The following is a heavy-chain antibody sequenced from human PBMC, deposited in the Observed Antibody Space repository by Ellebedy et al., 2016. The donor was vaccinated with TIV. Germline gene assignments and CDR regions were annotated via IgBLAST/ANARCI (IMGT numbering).Heavy chain of an antibody. J-gene: IGHJ4*02. CDR1: GFTFGRYG. D-gene: IGHD2-2*01. V-gene: IGHV3-33*01. CDR2: IWFDGSKE. CDR3: ARPSYQLLSYYFDS. Sequence: GESLKISCAASGFTFGRYGMHWVRQAPGKGLEWVAVIWFDGSKEFYADSVKGRFTISSDDSKNEVFLQMRSLRAEDTAVYYCARPSYQLLSYYFDSWGQGTLVTVSS.